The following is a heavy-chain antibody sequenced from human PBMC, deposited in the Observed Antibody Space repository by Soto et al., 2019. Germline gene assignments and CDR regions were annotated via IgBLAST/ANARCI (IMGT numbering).Heavy chain of an antibody. CDR2: ISASGGST. CDR3: AKGQNSGTYRFYFDY. J-gene: IGHJ4*02. Sequence: PVGSLRLSCAASGITLSSYAMSWVRQAPGNGPEWVSGISASGGSTSYADSVKGRFTISRDNSKNTLYLQMNSLRADDTAVYHCAKGQNSGTYRFYFDYWGQGALVTVSS. V-gene: IGHV3-23*01. D-gene: IGHD1-26*01. CDR1: GITLSSYA.